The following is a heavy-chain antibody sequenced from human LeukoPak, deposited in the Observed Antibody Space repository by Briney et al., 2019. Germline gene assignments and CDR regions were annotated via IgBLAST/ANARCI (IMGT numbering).Heavy chain of an antibody. Sequence: SETLSLTCTVSGGSISSYYWSWIRQPPGKGLEWIGYIYYSGSTNYNPSLKSRVTISVDTSKNQFSLKLSSVTAADTAVYYCARERSGSGSYYIPDAFDIWGQGTMVTVSS. D-gene: IGHD3-10*01. CDR3: ARERSGSGSYYIPDAFDI. CDR1: GGSISSYY. V-gene: IGHV4-59*01. CDR2: IYYSGST. J-gene: IGHJ3*02.